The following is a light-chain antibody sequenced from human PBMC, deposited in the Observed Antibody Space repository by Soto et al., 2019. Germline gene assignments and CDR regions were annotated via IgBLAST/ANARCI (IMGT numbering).Light chain of an antibody. CDR2: DVT. V-gene: IGLV2-14*01. J-gene: IGLJ2*01. Sequence: QSVLTQPASVSGYPGQPLTISCTGTSSDVGGYNYVSRYQQHPGKDPKLMIYDVTNRSSGVSNRFSGSKSGNTASLTISGLQAEDEADYYCSSYTSSSTVVFGGGTKLTVL. CDR1: SSDVGGYNY. CDR3: SSYTSSSTVV.